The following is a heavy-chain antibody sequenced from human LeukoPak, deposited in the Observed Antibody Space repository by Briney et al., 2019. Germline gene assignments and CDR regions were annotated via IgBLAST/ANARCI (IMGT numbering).Heavy chain of an antibody. CDR3: ARPAHCSSTSCYYPHVFDY. CDR1: GYSFTSYW. J-gene: IGHJ4*02. V-gene: IGHV5-51*01. D-gene: IGHD2-2*01. CDR2: IYPGDSDT. Sequence: GESLKISCKGSGYSFTSYWIGWVRQMPGKGLEWMGIIYPGDSDTGYSPSFQGQVTISADKSISTAYLQWSSLKASGTAMYYCARPAHCSSTSCYYPHVFDYWGQGTLVTVSS.